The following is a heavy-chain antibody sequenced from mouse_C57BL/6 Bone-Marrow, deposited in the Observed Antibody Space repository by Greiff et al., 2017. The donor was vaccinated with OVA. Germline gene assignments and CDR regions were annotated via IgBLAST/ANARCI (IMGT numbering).Heavy chain of an antibody. CDR3: ARDYGSSPDY. D-gene: IGHD1-1*01. V-gene: IGHV5-17*01. CDR1: GFTFSDYG. Sequence: DVMLVESGGGLVKPGGSLKLSCAASGFTFSDYGMHWVRHAPEKGLEWVAYLSSGSSTIYYADTVKGRFTISRDNAKNTLFLKMTSLRTEDTAMYYCARDYGSSPDYWGQGTTLTVSS. J-gene: IGHJ2*01. CDR2: LSSGSSTI.